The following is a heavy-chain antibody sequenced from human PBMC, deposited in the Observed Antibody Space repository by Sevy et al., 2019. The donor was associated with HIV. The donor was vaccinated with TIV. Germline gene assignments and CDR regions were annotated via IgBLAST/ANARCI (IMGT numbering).Heavy chain of an antibody. D-gene: IGHD3-16*01. CDR1: GGSITPYY. Sequence: SETLSLTCTVSGGSITPYYWNWIRQPPGKGVEWIGFIYYSGSTNYSPPLKSRVTISVDTSNKQFSLNLSSVTAADTAVYYCARGGGVTDYGLDVWGQGTTVTVSS. V-gene: IGHV4-59*01. CDR3: ARGGGVTDYGLDV. CDR2: IYYSGST. J-gene: IGHJ6*02.